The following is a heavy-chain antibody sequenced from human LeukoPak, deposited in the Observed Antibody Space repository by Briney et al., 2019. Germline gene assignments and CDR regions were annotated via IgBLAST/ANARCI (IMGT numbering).Heavy chain of an antibody. J-gene: IGHJ5*02. V-gene: IGHV6-1*01. CDR1: GDGVSSNSAA. D-gene: IGHD4-17*01. CDR2: TYYRSKWYN. CDR3: ARGATTVTTSPYNWFDP. Sequence: SQTLSLTCAISGDGVSSNSAAWNWIRQSPSGGLEWLGRTYYRSKWYNDYAVSVKSRITINPDTSKNQFSLQLNSVTPEDTAVYYCARGATTVTTSPYNWFDPWGQGTLVTVSS.